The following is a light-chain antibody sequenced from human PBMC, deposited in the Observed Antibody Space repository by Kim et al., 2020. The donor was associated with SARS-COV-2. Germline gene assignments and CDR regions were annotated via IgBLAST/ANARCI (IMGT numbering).Light chain of an antibody. Sequence: LSPGERATLSCRASQISGSSLAWFQQKPGQAPRLLIYDASSRATGIPDRFSGSGSGTDFFLTISRLEPEDFAVYYCQQYISLPLTFGQGTKVDIK. CDR2: DAS. V-gene: IGKV3-20*01. J-gene: IGKJ1*01. CDR1: QISGSS. CDR3: QQYISLPLT.